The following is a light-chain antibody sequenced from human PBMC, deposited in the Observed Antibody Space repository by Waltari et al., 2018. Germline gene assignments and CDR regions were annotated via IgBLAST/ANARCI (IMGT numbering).Light chain of an antibody. CDR3: QQSYDTPRT. CDR1: QYISTY. Sequence: LSASVGDRVTITCRASQYISTYLNWYQQKPGKGPKLLIYVASTLQSGVPSRFSGSGSGTDFTFTISSLQLEDFATYYCQQSYDTPRTFGQGTKVEVK. CDR2: VAS. J-gene: IGKJ1*01. V-gene: IGKV1-39*01.